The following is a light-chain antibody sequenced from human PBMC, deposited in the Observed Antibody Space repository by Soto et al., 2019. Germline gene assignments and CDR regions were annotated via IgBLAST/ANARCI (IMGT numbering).Light chain of an antibody. J-gene: IGLJ1*01. V-gene: IGLV3-21*04. CDR2: YDS. CDR3: QVWDSSSDQAV. CDR1: NIGSKS. Sequence: SYELTQPPSVSVAPGKTARITCGGNNIGSKSVHWYQQKPGQAPVLVIYYDSDRPSGIPERFSGSNSGNTATLTISRVEAGDEADYYCQVWDSSSDQAVFGTGTKVTVL.